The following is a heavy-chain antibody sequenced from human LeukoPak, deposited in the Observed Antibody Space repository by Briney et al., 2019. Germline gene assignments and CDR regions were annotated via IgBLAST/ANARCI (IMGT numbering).Heavy chain of an antibody. CDR1: GFTFSSYS. Sequence: GGSLRLSCAASGFTFSSYSMNWVRQAPGKGLEWVSAISGSGGSTYYADSVKGRFTISRDNSKNTLYLQMNSLRAEDTAVYYCAKDSEFPYYYDSSGYPDYWGQGTLVTVSS. V-gene: IGHV3-23*01. CDR2: ISGSGGST. J-gene: IGHJ4*02. D-gene: IGHD3-22*01. CDR3: AKDSEFPYYYDSSGYPDY.